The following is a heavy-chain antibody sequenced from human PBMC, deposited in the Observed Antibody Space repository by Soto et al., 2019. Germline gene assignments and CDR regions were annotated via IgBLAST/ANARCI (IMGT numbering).Heavy chain of an antibody. CDR2: IYPGDSDT. CDR3: ARGASGYCSGGSCHAKAPYYYYGMDV. Sequence: GESLKISCKGSGYSFTSYWIGWVRQMSGKGLEWMGIIYPGDSDTRYSPSFQGQVTISADKSISTAYLQWSSLKASDTAMYYCARGASGYCSGGSCHAKAPYYYYGMDVWGQGTTVTVSS. V-gene: IGHV5-51*01. D-gene: IGHD2-15*01. CDR1: GYSFTSYW. J-gene: IGHJ6*02.